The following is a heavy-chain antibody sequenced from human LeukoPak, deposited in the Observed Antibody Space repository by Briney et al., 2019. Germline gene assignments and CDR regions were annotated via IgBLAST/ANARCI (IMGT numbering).Heavy chain of an antibody. CDR2: ISSSGSTI. J-gene: IGHJ4*02. CDR3: AREGSRGSGFDY. CDR1: GFTFNDAW. Sequence: GGSLRLSCAASGFTFNDAWMSWVRQAPGKGLEGVSYISSSGSTIYYADSVKGRFTISRDNAKNSLYLQMNSLRAEDTAVYYCAREGSRGSGFDYWGQGTLVTVSS. D-gene: IGHD2-2*01. V-gene: IGHV3-11*04.